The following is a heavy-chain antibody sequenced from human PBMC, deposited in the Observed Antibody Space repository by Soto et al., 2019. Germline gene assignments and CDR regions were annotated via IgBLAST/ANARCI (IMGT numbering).Heavy chain of an antibody. V-gene: IGHV3-23*01. CDR3: AKVSQSGSSSTFDP. Sequence: AGGSLRLSCAASGFTFSSYAMSWVRQAPGKGLEWVSAISGSGGSTYYADSVKGRFTISRDNSKNTLYLQMNSLRAEDTAVYYCAKVSQSGSSSTFDPWGQGTLVTVSS. J-gene: IGHJ5*02. CDR2: ISGSGGST. CDR1: GFTFSSYA. D-gene: IGHD6-13*01.